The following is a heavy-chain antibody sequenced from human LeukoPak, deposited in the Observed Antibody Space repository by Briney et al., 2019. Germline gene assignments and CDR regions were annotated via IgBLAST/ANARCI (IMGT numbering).Heavy chain of an antibody. CDR1: GYTFTSYG. D-gene: IGHD2-15*01. CDR2: ISAYNGNT. J-gene: IGHJ4*02. Sequence: EASVKVSCKASGYTFTSYGIGWVRQAPGQGLEWMGWISAYNGNTNYAQKLQGRVPMTTDTSTSTAYMELRSLRSDDTAVYYCARVPVYNIVVVVAATHFDYWGQGTLVTVSS. V-gene: IGHV1-18*01. CDR3: ARVPVYNIVVVVAATHFDY.